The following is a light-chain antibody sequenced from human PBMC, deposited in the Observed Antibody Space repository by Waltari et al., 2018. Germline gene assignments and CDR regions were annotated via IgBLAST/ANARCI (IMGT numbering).Light chain of an antibody. CDR2: ANI. V-gene: IGLV1-40*01. CDR3: QSYDSSLRCWV. Sequence: QSVLTQPPSVSGAPGQGVTIPCTGSSPNFGAGHDVPWDQQLPGTAPKLLIYANINRPSGVPGRFAGSKSGTSASLAITGLQAEDEADYYCQSYDSSLRCWVFGGGTKLTVL. J-gene: IGLJ3*02. CDR1: SPNFGAGHD.